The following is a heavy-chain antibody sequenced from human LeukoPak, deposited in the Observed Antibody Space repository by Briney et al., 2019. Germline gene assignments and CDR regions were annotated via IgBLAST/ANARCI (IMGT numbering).Heavy chain of an antibody. J-gene: IGHJ4*02. D-gene: IGHD6-13*01. V-gene: IGHV3-21*01. CDR3: ARDRGYSSSWYEDY. CDR2: ISSSSSYI. Sequence: GGSLRLSCAASGFTFSDYYMSWVRQAPGKGLEWVSSISSSSSYIYYADSVKGRFTISRDNAKNSLYLQMNSLRAEDTAVYYCARDRGYSSSWYEDYWGQGTLVTVSS. CDR1: GFTFSDYY.